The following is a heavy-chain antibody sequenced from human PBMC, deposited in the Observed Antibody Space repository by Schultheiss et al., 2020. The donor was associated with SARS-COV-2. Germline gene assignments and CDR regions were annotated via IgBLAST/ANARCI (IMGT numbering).Heavy chain of an antibody. Sequence: SETLSLTCTVSNYSISSGYYWGWIRQPPGKGLEWVGSFYHSGSTYYNPSLKSRVAISVVTSKNQFSLKLTSVTAADTAVYYCARGVRTDDIWGQGTMVTVSS. V-gene: IGHV4-38-2*02. D-gene: IGHD3/OR15-3a*01. CDR1: NYSISSGYY. J-gene: IGHJ3*02. CDR3: ARGVRTDDI. CDR2: FYHSGST.